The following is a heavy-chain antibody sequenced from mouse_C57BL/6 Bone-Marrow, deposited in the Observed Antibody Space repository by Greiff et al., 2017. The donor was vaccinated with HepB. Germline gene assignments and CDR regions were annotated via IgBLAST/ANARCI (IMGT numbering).Heavy chain of an antibody. CDR2: IHPNSGST. D-gene: IGHD2-3*01. V-gene: IGHV1-64*01. J-gene: IGHJ2*01. CDR3: AREGDGYPYYFDY. Sequence: VQLQQPGAELVKPGASVKLSCKASGYTFTSYWMHWVKQRPGQGLEWIGMIHPNSGSTNYNEKFKSKATLTVDKSSSTAYMQLSSLTSEDSAVYYCAREGDGYPYYFDYWGQGTTLTVSS. CDR1: GYTFTSYW.